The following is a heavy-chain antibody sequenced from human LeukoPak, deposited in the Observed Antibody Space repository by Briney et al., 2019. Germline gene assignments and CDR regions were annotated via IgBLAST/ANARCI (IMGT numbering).Heavy chain of an antibody. D-gene: IGHD3-9*01. Sequence: GSLRLSCAASGFTFSSYAMHWVRQAPGKGLEWVAVISYDGSNKYYADSVKGRFTISRDNSKNTLYLQMNSLRAEDTAVYYCARSEALYDILTGYRFDYWGQGTLVTVSS. V-gene: IGHV3-30*04. CDR2: ISYDGSNK. CDR1: GFTFSSYA. J-gene: IGHJ4*02. CDR3: ARSEALYDILTGYRFDY.